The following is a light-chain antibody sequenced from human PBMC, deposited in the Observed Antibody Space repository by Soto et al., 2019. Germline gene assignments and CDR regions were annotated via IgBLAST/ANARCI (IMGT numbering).Light chain of an antibody. CDR1: SSNIGSNY. CDR3: AASDDSLSGVV. Sequence: QAVVTQPPSASGTPGQRVTISCSGSSSNIGSNYVYWYHQLPGTAPKLLIYRNNQRPSGVPDRFSGSKSGTSASLAISGLRSEDEADYYCAASDDSLSGVVFGGGTELTVL. CDR2: RNN. V-gene: IGLV1-47*01. J-gene: IGLJ2*01.